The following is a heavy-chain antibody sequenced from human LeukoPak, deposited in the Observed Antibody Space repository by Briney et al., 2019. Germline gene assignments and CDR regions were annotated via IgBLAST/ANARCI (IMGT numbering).Heavy chain of an antibody. CDR1: GFTFSSYA. Sequence: QRGRSLRLSCAASGFTFSSYAMSWVRPAPGEGLEWVSAIRGTDGSTYFAGPVKGRFTISKDNSKNTLYLQMTSLRAEYTAAYYCAKCQPAAGSYFDYWGQGTLVTVSS. D-gene: IGHD6-13*01. J-gene: IGHJ4*02. CDR3: AKCQPAAGSYFDY. V-gene: IGHV3-23*01. CDR2: IRGTDGST.